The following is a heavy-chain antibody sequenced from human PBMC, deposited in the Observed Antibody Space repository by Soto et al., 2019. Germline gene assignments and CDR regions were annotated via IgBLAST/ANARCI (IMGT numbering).Heavy chain of an antibody. CDR2: INPNSGGT. J-gene: IGHJ6*01. CDR1: GYTFTGYY. V-gene: IGHV1-2*02. CDR3: AREGTHSRSRSSWHPFYYYDGRDV. D-gene: IGHD6-13*01. Sequence: SVKFSCKASGYTFTGYYMHWMRQAPGQGLEWMGWINPNSGGTNYAQKFQGRVTMTRDTSISTAYMELSRLRSDDTAVYYCAREGTHSRSRSSWHPFYYYDGRDVWGQVPT.